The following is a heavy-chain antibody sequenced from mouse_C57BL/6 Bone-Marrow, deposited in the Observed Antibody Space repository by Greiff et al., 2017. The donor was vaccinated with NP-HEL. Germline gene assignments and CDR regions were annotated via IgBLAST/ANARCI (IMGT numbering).Heavy chain of an antibody. CDR3: SREEVYYYGSSWYFDV. CDR2: IDPGSGNT. D-gene: IGHD1-1*01. J-gene: IGHJ1*03. V-gene: IGHV1-76*01. CDR1: GYTFTDYY. Sequence: VQLQQSGAELVRPGASVKLSCKASGYTFTDYYINWVKQRPGQGLEWIARIDPGSGNTYYNEKFKGKATLTAEKSSSTAYMPLSSLTSEDSAVSFCSREEVYYYGSSWYFDVWGTGTTVTVSS.